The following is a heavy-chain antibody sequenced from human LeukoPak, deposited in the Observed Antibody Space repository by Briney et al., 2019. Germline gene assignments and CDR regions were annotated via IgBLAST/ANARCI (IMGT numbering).Heavy chain of an antibody. D-gene: IGHD6-19*01. J-gene: IGHJ4*02. V-gene: IGHV1-18*01. CDR3: ARKDSSGWYHFDY. Sequence: ASVKVSCKASGYTFTSYGISWVRQAPGQGLEWMGWITTYNGHTNYAQKFQGRVTMTTDTSTSTGYMEMRSLRSDDTAVYYCARKDSSGWYHFDYWGQGTLVTVSS. CDR1: GYTFTSYG. CDR2: ITTYNGHT.